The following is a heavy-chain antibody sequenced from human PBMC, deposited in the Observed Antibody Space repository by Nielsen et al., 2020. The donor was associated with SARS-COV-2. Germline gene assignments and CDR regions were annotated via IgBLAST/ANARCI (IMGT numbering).Heavy chain of an antibody. V-gene: IGHV3-13*01. CDR2: IGTAGDT. D-gene: IGHD6-19*01. J-gene: IGHJ2*01. CDR1: GFTFSSYD. CDR3: ARVVHSSGWSTYWYFDL. Sequence: GESLKISCAASGFTFSSYDMHWVRQATGKGLEWVSAIGTAGDTYYPGSVKSRFTISRENAKNSLYLQMNSLRAGDTAVYYCARVVHSSGWSTYWYFDLWGRGTLVTVSS.